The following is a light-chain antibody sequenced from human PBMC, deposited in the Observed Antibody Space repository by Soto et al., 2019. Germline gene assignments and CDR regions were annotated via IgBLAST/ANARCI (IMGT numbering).Light chain of an antibody. CDR2: GNN. V-gene: IGLV1-40*01. J-gene: IGLJ2*01. CDR3: QSYDGSLATAI. Sequence: QSVLTQPPSVSGTPGQRVSISCTGTSSNLGAGYDVHWYQQLPGAAPRLLIFGNNVRPSGVPDRFSGSKSGTSASLAITWLQAEDEAIYHCQSYDGSLATAIFGAGTKLTVL. CDR1: SSNLGAGYD.